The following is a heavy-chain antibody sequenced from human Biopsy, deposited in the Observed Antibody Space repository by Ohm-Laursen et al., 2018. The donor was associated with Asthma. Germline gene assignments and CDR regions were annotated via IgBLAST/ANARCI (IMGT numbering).Heavy chain of an antibody. CDR1: GYTFINYA. V-gene: IGHV1-3*01. J-gene: IGHJ3*01. CDR3: ARTYYDFLTGQVKDGFDV. D-gene: IGHD3-9*01. Sequence: GASVKVSCKASGYTFINYAIHWVRQAPGQRLEWMGWINAGNGNTKYSQKFQGRVTITRDTSASTAYMDLSSLRSEDTAVYYCARTYYDFLTGQVKDGFDVWGKGTMVTVAS. CDR2: INAGNGNT.